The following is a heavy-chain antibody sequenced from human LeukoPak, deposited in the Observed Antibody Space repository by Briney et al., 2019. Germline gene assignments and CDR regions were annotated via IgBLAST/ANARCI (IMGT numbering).Heavy chain of an antibody. CDR3: ARDWGPGGLRYFDWLLSALGAFDI. J-gene: IGHJ3*02. CDR2: ISYDGSNK. CDR1: GFTFSSYA. V-gene: IGHV3-30-3*01. Sequence: GGSLRLSCAASGFTFSSYAMHWVRQAPGKGLEWVAVISYDGSNKYYADSVKGRFTISRDNSKNTLYLQMNSLRAEATAVYYCARDWGPGGLRYFDWLLSALGAFDIWGQGTMVTVSS. D-gene: IGHD3-9*01.